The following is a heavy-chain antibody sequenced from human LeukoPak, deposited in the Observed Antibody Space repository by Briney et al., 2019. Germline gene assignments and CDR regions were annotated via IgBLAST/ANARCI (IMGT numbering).Heavy chain of an antibody. Sequence: ASVKVSCKASGYTFTSYYMHWVRQAPGQGLEWMGWINPNSGGTNYAQKFQGRVTMTRDTSISTAYMELSRLRSDDTAVYYCARDHGYYDFWSGYYTGYFDYWGQGTLVTVSS. V-gene: IGHV1-2*02. D-gene: IGHD3-3*01. CDR3: ARDHGYYDFWSGYYTGYFDY. CDR2: INPNSGGT. CDR1: GYTFTSYY. J-gene: IGHJ4*02.